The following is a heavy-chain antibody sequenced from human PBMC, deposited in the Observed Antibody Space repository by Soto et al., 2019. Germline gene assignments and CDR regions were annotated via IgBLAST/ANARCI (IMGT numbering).Heavy chain of an antibody. CDR3: ARADLAVADWFDP. CDR1: GGSISSYY. CDR2: IYYSGST. J-gene: IGHJ5*02. Sequence: SQTLCLTCTVAGGSISSYYGSWIPQAPGKGLEWIGYIYYSGSTKYNPSLKSRVTISVDTSKNQLSLKLSSVTAADTAVYYCARADLAVADWFDPWGQGTLVTVSS. V-gene: IGHV4-59*01. D-gene: IGHD6-19*01.